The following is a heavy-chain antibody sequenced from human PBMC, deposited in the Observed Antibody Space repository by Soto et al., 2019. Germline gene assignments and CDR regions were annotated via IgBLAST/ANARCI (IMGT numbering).Heavy chain of an antibody. J-gene: IGHJ4*02. V-gene: IGHV3-74*01. Sequence: LXLSCAASGFTFSSYLMYWVRQAPRKGLVWVSRINSDGSSPSYADSLKGRFTISRDNAKNTLYLQMNSLRAEDTAVYYCARDFPIIYWGQGTLVTVSS. CDR2: INSDGSSP. CDR1: GFTFSSYL. D-gene: IGHD3-10*01. CDR3: ARDFPIIY.